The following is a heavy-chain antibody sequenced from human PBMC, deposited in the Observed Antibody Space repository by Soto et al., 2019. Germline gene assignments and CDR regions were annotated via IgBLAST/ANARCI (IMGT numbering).Heavy chain of an antibody. CDR3: ARANPTRYYDYVWGDYRRGGMDV. Sequence: QLQLVQSGAEVKKPGSSVKVSCKASGGTFSAYAISWVRQAPGQGLEWMGGILPLSGTTNYTQRFQGRVTMSADTSTSTAYMELSSLRSEDTAVYYCARANPTRYYDYVWGDYRRGGMDVWGQGTTVTVSS. CDR2: ILPLSGTT. V-gene: IGHV1-69*06. CDR1: GGTFSAYA. D-gene: IGHD3-16*02. J-gene: IGHJ6*02.